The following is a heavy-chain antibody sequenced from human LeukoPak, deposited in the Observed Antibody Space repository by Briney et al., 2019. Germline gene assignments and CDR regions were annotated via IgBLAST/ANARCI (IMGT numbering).Heavy chain of an antibody. CDR1: GVSISSRSYY. V-gene: IGHV4-39*01. CDR2: IYYSGST. D-gene: IGHD3-9*01. J-gene: IGHJ6*02. Sequence: SETLSLTCTVSGVSISSRSYYWGWIRQPPGKGLEWIGTIYYSGSTYYKPSLKSRVTISVDTSKNQFSLKLSSVTAEDTAVYYCARRRYFEILTGPQDYGMDVCGQGTTVTVSS. CDR3: ARRRYFEILTGPQDYGMDV.